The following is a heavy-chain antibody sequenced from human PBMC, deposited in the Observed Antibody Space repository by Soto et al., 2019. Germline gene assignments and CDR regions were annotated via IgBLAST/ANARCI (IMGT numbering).Heavy chain of an antibody. CDR1: GGTFSSYA. CDR3: ARAGLEMATTNSYWHFDL. D-gene: IGHD5-12*01. CDR2: IIPIFGTA. J-gene: IGHJ2*01. V-gene: IGHV1-69*12. Sequence: QVQLVQSGAEVKKPGSSVKVSCKASGGTFSSYAISWVRQAPGQGLEWMGGIIPIFGTANYAQKFQGRVTITADESTSTAYMELSSLRSEDTAVYYCARAGLEMATTNSYWHFDLWGRGTLVTVSS.